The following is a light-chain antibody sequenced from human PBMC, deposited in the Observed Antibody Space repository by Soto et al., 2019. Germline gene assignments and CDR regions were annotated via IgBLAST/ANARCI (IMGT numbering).Light chain of an antibody. Sequence: DIQMRQSPSSLSASLGYIVTIACRASQGISSWLAWYQQKPGKAPKLLIYAASSLQSGVPSRFSGSGSGTDFTLTISSLQPEDFATYYCPQSSRLPPTSAGGTKVDI. J-gene: IGKJ4*01. V-gene: IGKV1-12*01. CDR1: QGISSW. CDR3: PQSSRLPPT. CDR2: AAS.